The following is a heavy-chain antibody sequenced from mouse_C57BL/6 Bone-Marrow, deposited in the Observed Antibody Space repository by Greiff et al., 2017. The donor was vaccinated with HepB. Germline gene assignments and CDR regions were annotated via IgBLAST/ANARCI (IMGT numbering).Heavy chain of an antibody. CDR1: GFSLTSYG. V-gene: IGHV2-2*01. CDR3: ARNSRWLLPYAMDY. CDR2: IWSGGST. Sequence: VQLKESGPGLVQPSQSLSITCTVSGFSLTSYGLHWVRQSPGKGLEWLGVIWSGGSTDYNAAFISRLSISKDNSKSQVFFKMNSLQADDTAIYYCARNSRWLLPYAMDYWGQGTSVTVSS. J-gene: IGHJ4*01. D-gene: IGHD2-3*01.